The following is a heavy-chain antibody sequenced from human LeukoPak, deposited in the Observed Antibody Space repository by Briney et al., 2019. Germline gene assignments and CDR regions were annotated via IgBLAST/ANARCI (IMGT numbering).Heavy chain of an antibody. CDR3: ARGSGSYRPLYFFDY. Sequence: PSETLSLTCSVSGGSFSNYYWSWIRQPAGKGLEWIGRIYTSGSTNYNPSLKSRVTMSVDTSQKEVSLTLTSMTAADTAVYFCARGSGSYRPLYFFDYWGQGTLVTVSS. J-gene: IGHJ4*02. CDR1: GGSFSNYY. CDR2: IYTSGST. V-gene: IGHV4-4*07. D-gene: IGHD1-26*01.